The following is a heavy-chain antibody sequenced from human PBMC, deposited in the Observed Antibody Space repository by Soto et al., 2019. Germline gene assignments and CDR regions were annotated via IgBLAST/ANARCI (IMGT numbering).Heavy chain of an antibody. V-gene: IGHV3-7*05. D-gene: IGHD6-13*01. J-gene: IGHJ4*02. Sequence: GGSLRLSCAASGFTFSSYWMSWVRQAPGKGLEWVANIKQDGSEKYYVDSVKGRFTISRDNAKNSLYLQMNSLRAEDTAVYYCVVPAAAGDFDYWGQGTLVTVSS. CDR3: VVPAAAGDFDY. CDR2: IKQDGSEK. CDR1: GFTFSSYW.